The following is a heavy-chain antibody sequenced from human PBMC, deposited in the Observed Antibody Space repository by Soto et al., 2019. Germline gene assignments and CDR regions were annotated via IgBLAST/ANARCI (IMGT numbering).Heavy chain of an antibody. D-gene: IGHD5-18*01. CDR3: AGTGYSDGYYNWFDP. J-gene: IGHJ5*02. Sequence: QVQLQESGPGLVKPSETLSLTCTVSGGSVSSGSYYWSSIRHPPGKGLEWIGYIYYNGSTNYNPSLTSRVTISVDTSENQFSLKLSAVTAADTAVYYCAGTGYSDGYYNWFDPWGQGTLVTVSS. V-gene: IGHV4-61*01. CDR1: GGSVSSGSYY. CDR2: IYYNGST.